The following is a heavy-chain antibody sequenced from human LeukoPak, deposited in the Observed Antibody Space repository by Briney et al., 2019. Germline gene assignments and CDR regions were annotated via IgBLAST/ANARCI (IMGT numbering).Heavy chain of an antibody. CDR2: IWYDGSNK. CDR1: GFTFSSYG. Sequence: GGPLRLSCAASGFTFSSYGMHWVRQAPGKGLEWVAVIWYDGSNKYYADSVKGRFTISRDNSKNTLYLQMNSLRAEDTAVYYCARDPGSGRTYFDYWGQGTLVTVSS. V-gene: IGHV3-33*01. CDR3: ARDPGSGRTYFDY. J-gene: IGHJ4*02. D-gene: IGHD6-19*01.